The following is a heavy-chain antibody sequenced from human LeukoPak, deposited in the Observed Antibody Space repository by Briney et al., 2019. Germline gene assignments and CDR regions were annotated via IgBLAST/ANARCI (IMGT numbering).Heavy chain of an antibody. V-gene: IGHV3-30*18. D-gene: IGHD2-2*01. Sequence: GSLRLSCAASGFPFSSYGMHWVRQAPGKGLEWVAVISYDGSNKYYADSVKGRFTISRDNPKNTLYLQMNSLRAEDTAVYYCAKDRDIVVLPAASIAAAMVDWGQGTLVTVSS. CDR1: GFPFSSYG. CDR2: ISYDGSNK. J-gene: IGHJ4*02. CDR3: AKDRDIVVLPAASIAAAMVD.